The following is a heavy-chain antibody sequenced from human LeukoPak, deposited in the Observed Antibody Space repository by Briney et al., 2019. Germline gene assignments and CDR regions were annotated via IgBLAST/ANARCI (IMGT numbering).Heavy chain of an antibody. CDR2: IYYSGST. V-gene: IGHV4-31*03. J-gene: IGHJ3*02. CDR1: GGSISSGGYS. D-gene: IGHD2-2*01. CDR3: ARELVPAAGGAFDI. Sequence: PSETLSLTCTVSGGSISSGGYSWSWIRQHPGKGLEWIGYIYYSGSTYYNPSLKSRVTISVDTSKNQFSLKLSSVTAADTAVYYCARELVPAAGGAFDIWGQGTMVTVSS.